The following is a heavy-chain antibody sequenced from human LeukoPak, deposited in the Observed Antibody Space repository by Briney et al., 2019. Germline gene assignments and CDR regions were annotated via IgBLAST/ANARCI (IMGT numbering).Heavy chain of an antibody. CDR3: ARDRPPAVAWDYYYGMDV. Sequence: GGSLRLSCAASEFTFSSYGMHWVRQAPGKGLEWVAFIRYDGSNKYYADSVKGRFTISRDNAKNSLYLQMNSLRAEDTAVYYCARDRPPAVAWDYYYGMDVWGQGTTVTVSS. V-gene: IGHV3-30*02. J-gene: IGHJ6*02. D-gene: IGHD6-19*01. CDR2: IRYDGSNK. CDR1: EFTFSSYG.